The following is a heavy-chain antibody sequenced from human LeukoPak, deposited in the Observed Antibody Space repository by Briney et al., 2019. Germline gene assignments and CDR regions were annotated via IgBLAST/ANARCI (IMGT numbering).Heavy chain of an antibody. V-gene: IGHV3-23*01. D-gene: IGHD3-9*01. CDR1: GFTFSSYS. Sequence: GGSLRLSCAASGFTFSSYSMNWVRQAPGKGLEWVSVISATDGSTYYADSVKGRFTISRDNSKNTLYLQMNSLRAEDTAVYFCAKVRVDWLGPIDYWGQGTLATVSS. CDR2: ISATDGST. J-gene: IGHJ4*02. CDR3: AKVRVDWLGPIDY.